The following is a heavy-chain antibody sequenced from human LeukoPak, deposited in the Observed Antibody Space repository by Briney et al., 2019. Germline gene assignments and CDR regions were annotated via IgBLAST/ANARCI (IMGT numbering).Heavy chain of an antibody. D-gene: IGHD3-10*01. CDR2: VSYTGIP. Sequence: PSESDSLTCTVSGGSVTSNNYYWSWIRQPPGEGLEWIGYVSYTGIPTYNPSLKSRVTISLDTSKSQFSLQLSSVTAADTAVYYCATQQWIGTFHYWGQEALVTVSS. V-gene: IGHV4-61*01. J-gene: IGHJ4*02. CDR3: ATQQWIGTFHY. CDR1: GGSVTSNNYY.